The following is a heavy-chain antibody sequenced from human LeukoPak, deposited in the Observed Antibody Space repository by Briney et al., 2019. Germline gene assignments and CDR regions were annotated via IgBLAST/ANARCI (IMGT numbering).Heavy chain of an antibody. D-gene: IGHD3-22*01. CDR1: GGTFSSYA. J-gene: IGHJ5*02. Sequence: ASVKVFCKASGGTFSSYAISWVRQAPGQGLEWMGRIIPIFGTANYAQKFQGRVTITTDESTSTAYMELSSLRSEDTAVYYCARDKVRVSWFDPWGQGTLVTVSS. V-gene: IGHV1-69*05. CDR2: IIPIFGTA. CDR3: ARDKVRVSWFDP.